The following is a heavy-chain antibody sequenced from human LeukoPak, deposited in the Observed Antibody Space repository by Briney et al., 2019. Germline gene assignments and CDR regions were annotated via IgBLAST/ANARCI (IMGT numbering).Heavy chain of an antibody. CDR2: FYYSGSD. D-gene: IGHD2-15*01. V-gene: IGHV4-59*01. CDR1: GASITNYY. CDR3: VRGYCSGATCYHFDY. J-gene: IGHJ4*02. Sequence: PSETLSLTCTVSGASITNYYWNWIRQPPGKGLEWIGYFYYSGSDNYNPSLKGRITISVDTSKNQFSLKLSSVTAADTAVYYCVRGYCSGATCYHFDYWGQGTLVTVSS.